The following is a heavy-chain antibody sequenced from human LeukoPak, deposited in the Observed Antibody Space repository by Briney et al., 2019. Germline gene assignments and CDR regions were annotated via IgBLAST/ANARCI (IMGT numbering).Heavy chain of an antibody. CDR1: GYTFTSYY. CDR2: INPSGGST. V-gene: IGHV1-46*01. CDR3: ARFPNTAMVMGLEYYYYGMDV. Sequence: ASVKVSCKASGYTFTSYYMHWVRQAPGQGLEWMGIINPSGGSTSYAQKFQGRVTMTRDTSTSTVSMELSSLRSEDTAVYYCARFPNTAMVMGLEYYYYGMDVWGQGTTVTVS. D-gene: IGHD5-18*01. J-gene: IGHJ6*02.